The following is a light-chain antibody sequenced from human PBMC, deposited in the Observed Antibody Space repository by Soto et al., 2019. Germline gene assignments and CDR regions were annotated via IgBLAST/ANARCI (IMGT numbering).Light chain of an antibody. CDR1: SSDVGGYDY. Sequence: QSALTQPASVSGSPGQSITISCTGTSSDVGGYDYVSWYQQHPGKAPKLIIYEVSSRPSGLSNRFSGSKSGNTASLTISGLQAEDEADYYCSSYSNSNSWVFGGGTKLTVL. V-gene: IGLV2-14*01. J-gene: IGLJ3*02. CDR2: EVS. CDR3: SSYSNSNSWV.